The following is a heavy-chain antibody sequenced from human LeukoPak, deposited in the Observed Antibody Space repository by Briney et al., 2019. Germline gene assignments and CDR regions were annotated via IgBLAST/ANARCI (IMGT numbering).Heavy chain of an antibody. CDR3: AAPPNHGVHWYFDL. D-gene: IGHD1-14*01. V-gene: IGHV3-53*01. Sequence: GGSLRLSCAASGFTVSSNYMSWVRQAPGKGLEWVSVIYSGGSTYYADSVKGGFTISRDNSKNTLYLQMNSLRAEDTAVYYCAAPPNHGVHWYFDLWGRGTLVTVSS. CDR2: IYSGGST. CDR1: GFTVSSNY. J-gene: IGHJ2*01.